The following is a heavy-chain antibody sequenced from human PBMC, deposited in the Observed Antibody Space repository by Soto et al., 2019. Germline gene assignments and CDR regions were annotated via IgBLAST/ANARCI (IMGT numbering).Heavy chain of an antibody. V-gene: IGHV1-69*02. CDR3: ASVVPAAISPFNWFDP. J-gene: IGHJ5*02. Sequence: SVKVSCKASGGTFSSYTISWVRQAPGQGLEWMGRIIPILGIANYAQKFQGRVTITADKSTSTAYMELSSLRSEDTAVYYCASVVPAAISPFNWFDPWGQGTLVTVSS. CDR1: GGTFSSYT. D-gene: IGHD2-2*01. CDR2: IIPILGIA.